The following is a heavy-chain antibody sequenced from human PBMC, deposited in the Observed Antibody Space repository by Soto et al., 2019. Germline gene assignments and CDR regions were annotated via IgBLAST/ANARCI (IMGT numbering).Heavy chain of an antibody. D-gene: IGHD1-26*01. CDR3: AKDSGSYYYYFDY. CDR1: GFTFSSYG. J-gene: IGHJ4*02. CDR2: ISYDGSNK. Sequence: GGSLRLSCAASGFTFSSYGMHWVRQAPGKGLEWVAVISYDGSNKYYADSVKGRFTISRDNSKNTLYLQMNSLRAEDTAVYYCAKDSGSYYYYFDYWGQGTLVTVSS. V-gene: IGHV3-30*18.